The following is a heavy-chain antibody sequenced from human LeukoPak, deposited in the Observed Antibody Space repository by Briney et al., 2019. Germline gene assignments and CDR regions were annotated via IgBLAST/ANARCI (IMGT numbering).Heavy chain of an antibody. D-gene: IGHD3-10*01. CDR3: ARDLLGTMARGT. CDR1: GYTFTGYY. J-gene: IGHJ3*01. CDR2: INPNSGGT. V-gene: IGHV1-2*02. Sequence: ASVKVSCKASGYTFTGYYMHWVRQAPGQGLEWMGWINPNSGGTNYAQKFQGRVTMTRDTSISTAYMELSRLRSDDTAVYYCARDLLGTMARGTWGQGTMVTVSS.